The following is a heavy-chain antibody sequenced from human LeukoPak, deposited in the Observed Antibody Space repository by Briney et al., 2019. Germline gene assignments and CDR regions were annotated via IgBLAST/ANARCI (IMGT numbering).Heavy chain of an antibody. J-gene: IGHJ4*02. Sequence: SETLSLTCTVAGGSISSGGCYWSWIRQPPGKGLEWMGYIYHSGSTYYNPSLKSRVTISVDRSKNQFSLKLSSVTAADTAVYYCARGGSIAARPGGPFDYWGQGTLVTVSS. V-gene: IGHV4-30-2*01. CDR2: IYHSGST. D-gene: IGHD6-6*01. CDR1: GGSISSGGCY. CDR3: ARGGSIAARPGGPFDY.